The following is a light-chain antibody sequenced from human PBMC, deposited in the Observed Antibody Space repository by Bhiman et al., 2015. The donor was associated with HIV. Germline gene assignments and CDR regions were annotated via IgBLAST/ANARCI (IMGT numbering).Light chain of an antibody. CDR1: SGLSTYA. CDR2: VKSDGSH. Sequence: QLVLTQSPSASASLGASVKLTCTLSSGLSTYAIAWHQQQPGRGPRYLMKVKSDGSHRKGDGIPDRFSGSSSGAERYLTISSLQSEDEAEYYCQTWDIGILVVFGGGTKLTVL. CDR3: QTWDIGILVV. J-gene: IGLJ2*01. V-gene: IGLV4-69*01.